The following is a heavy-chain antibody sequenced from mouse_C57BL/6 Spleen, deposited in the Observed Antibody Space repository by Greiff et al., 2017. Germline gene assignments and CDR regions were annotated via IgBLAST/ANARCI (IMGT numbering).Heavy chain of an antibody. J-gene: IGHJ1*03. Sequence: EVQLQQSGPELVKPGASVKISCKASGYTFTDYYMNWVKQSHGKSLEWIGDINPNNGGTSYNQKFKGKATLTVDKSSSTAYMELRSLTSEDSAVYYGARRPSSYWYFDVWGTGTTVTVSS. D-gene: IGHD2-10*02. CDR1: GYTFTDYY. CDR3: ARRPSSYWYFDV. CDR2: INPNNGGT. V-gene: IGHV1-26*01.